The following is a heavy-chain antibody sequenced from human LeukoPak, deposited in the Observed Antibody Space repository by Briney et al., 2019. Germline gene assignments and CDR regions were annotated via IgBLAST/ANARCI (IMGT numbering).Heavy chain of an antibody. D-gene: IGHD5-18*01. J-gene: IGHJ4*02. CDR1: GGSISSGGYY. CDR2: IYHSGST. V-gene: IGHV4-30-2*01. CDR3: AREREWGDTAMVNDY. Sequence: SETLSLTCTVSGGSISSGGYYWSWIRQPPGKGLEWIGYIYHSGSTYYNPSLKSRVTISVDTSKNQFSLKLSSVTAADTAVYYCAREREWGDTAMVNDYWGQGTLVTVSS.